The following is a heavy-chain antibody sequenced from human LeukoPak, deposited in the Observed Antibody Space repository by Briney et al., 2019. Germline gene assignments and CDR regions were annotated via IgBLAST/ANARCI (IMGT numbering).Heavy chain of an antibody. V-gene: IGHV3-23*01. CDR3: VKDRPCETCMPMDA. J-gene: IGHJ6*02. CDR2: LGRSGEYK. D-gene: IGHD2-2*01. CDR1: GFRFTDYS. Sequence: GGSLRLSCAASGFRFTDYSMSWVRQAPGRGLEWVAGLGRSGEYKYYADSVKGRFTISRDNSKDTVSLQMNSLRAEDSAIYFCVKDRPCETCMPMDAWGQGTTVTVSS.